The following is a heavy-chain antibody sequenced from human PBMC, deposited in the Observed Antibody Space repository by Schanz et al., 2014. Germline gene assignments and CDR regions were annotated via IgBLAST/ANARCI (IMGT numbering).Heavy chain of an antibody. J-gene: IGHJ4*02. CDR3: ARDRRFFDRDDLYDFDS. D-gene: IGHD3-3*01. CDR1: GYTFTTYA. Sequence: QVQLVQSGAEVKKPGASVRVSCKASGYTFTTYAMSWVRQAPGQGLEWVGWISVYTGNTKYGQKVQGRVTMTADTSTNTAYMELRSLRSDDTAVYYCARDRRFFDRDDLYDFDSWGQGTLVTVSS. CDR2: ISVYTGNT. V-gene: IGHV1-18*01.